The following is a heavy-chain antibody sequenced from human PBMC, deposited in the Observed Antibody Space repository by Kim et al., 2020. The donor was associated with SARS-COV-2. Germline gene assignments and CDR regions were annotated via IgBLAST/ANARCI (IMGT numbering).Heavy chain of an antibody. Sequence: SETLSLTCTVSGGSISSSSYYWGWIRQPPGNGLEWIGSIYYSGSTYYNPSLKSRVTISVDTSKNQFSLKLSSVTAADTAVYYCARSSELENWFDPWGQGTLVTVSS. CDR2: IYYSGST. D-gene: IGHD1-7*01. V-gene: IGHV4-39*01. CDR1: GGSISSSSYY. J-gene: IGHJ5*02. CDR3: ARSSELENWFDP.